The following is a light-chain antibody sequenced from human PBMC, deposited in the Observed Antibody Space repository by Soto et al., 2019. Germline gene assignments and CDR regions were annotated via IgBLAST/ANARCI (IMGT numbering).Light chain of an antibody. Sequence: QSVLAQPASVSGSPGQSITISCTGTSSDVGGYNYVSWYQQHPGKAPKLMISEVSNRPSGVSNRFSGSKSGNTASLTISGLQAEDEADYYCSSYTSSSTRGFGTGTKVTVL. CDR2: EVS. V-gene: IGLV2-14*01. CDR3: SSYTSSSTRG. CDR1: SSDVGGYNY. J-gene: IGLJ1*01.